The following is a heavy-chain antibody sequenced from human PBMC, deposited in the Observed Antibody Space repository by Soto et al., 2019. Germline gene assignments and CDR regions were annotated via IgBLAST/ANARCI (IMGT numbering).Heavy chain of an antibody. Sequence: SVKVSCKASGGTFSSYAISWVRQAPGQGLEWMGGIIPIFGTADYAQKLQGRVTITADESTSTAYMELSSLRSEDTAVYHCASLVGGNDRSGYYYYLDYWGQGTLVTVSS. D-gene: IGHD3-22*01. J-gene: IGHJ4*02. CDR1: GGTFSSYA. V-gene: IGHV1-69*13. CDR2: IIPIFGTA. CDR3: ASLVGGNDRSGYYYYLDY.